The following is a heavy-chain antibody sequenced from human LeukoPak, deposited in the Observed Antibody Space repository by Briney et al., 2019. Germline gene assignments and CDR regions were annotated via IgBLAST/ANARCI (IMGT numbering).Heavy chain of an antibody. D-gene: IGHD6-13*01. J-gene: IGHJ4*02. CDR1: GFTFSSYA. CDR3: AKTPLKAASVAY. V-gene: IGHV3-23*01. Sequence: GGSLRLSCAASGFTFSSYAMSWVRQAPGKGLEWVSDISGSGGSTYYTDSVKGRFTIFRDNSKNTLYLQMNSLRAEDTAVYYCAKTPLKAASVAYWGQGTLVTVSS. CDR2: ISGSGGST.